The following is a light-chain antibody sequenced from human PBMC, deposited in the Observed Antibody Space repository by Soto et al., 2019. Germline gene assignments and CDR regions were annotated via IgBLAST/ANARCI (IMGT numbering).Light chain of an antibody. J-gene: IGLJ1*01. CDR2: EVS. V-gene: IGLV2-14*01. CDR1: SNDVGGYNY. Sequence: QSALTQPASVSGSPGQSVTISCTGTSNDVGGYNYVSWYQQHPGKAPKLVIYEVSHRPSGISGRFSGSKSGNTASLTISGLQVDDEADYFCSSYTPSSPYVFGAGTKLTVL. CDR3: SSYTPSSPYV.